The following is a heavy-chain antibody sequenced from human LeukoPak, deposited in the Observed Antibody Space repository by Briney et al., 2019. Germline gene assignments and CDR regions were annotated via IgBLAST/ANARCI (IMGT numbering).Heavy chain of an antibody. D-gene: IGHD6-6*01. CDR1: GFIFGSYD. J-gene: IGHJ4*02. Sequence: GGSLRLSCAASGFIFGSYDFHWVRQRPGESLEWVSVIGSAGDTEYADSVRGRFTISREDVRNSLYLQMNSLRAEDTAVYYCAKLGVSGSSSGFWGQGTLVTVSS. V-gene: IGHV3-13*01. CDR2: IGSAGDT. CDR3: AKLGVSGSSSGF.